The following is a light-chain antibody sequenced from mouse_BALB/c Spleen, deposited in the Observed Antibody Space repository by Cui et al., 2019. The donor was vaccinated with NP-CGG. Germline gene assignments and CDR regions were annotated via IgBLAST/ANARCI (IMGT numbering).Light chain of an antibody. CDR3: ALWYSNHWV. CDR1: TGAVPTSNY. V-gene: IGLV1*01. Sequence: QAVVTQESAPTTSPGDTVTLTCSSSTGAVPTSNYANWVQEKPDHLFTGLIGGTNNRVPGVPARFSGSLIGDKAALTITGAQTEDEAIYFCALWYSNHWVFGGGTKLTVL. CDR2: GTN. J-gene: IGLJ1*01.